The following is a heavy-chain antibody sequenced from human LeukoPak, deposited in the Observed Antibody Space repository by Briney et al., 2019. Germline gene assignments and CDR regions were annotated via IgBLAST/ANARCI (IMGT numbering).Heavy chain of an antibody. CDR1: GFTFISYT. CDR2: IRSNGVST. V-gene: IGHV3-64*02. J-gene: IGHJ6*03. D-gene: IGHD3-9*01. Sequence: GGSLRLSCAASGFTFISYTIHWVRQAPGKGLEFVSAIRSNGVSTYYADSVKGRFTISRDNSKNTLYLQMGSLRTDDMAVYYCARGFDSPMDVWGKGTTVTVSS. CDR3: ARGFDSPMDV.